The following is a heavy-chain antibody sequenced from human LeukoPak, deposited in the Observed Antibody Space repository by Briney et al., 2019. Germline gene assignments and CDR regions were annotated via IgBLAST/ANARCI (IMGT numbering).Heavy chain of an antibody. CDR2: ISSSGSTI. Sequence: GGSLRLSCAASGFTFSDYYMSWIRQAPGKGLEWVSYISSSGSTIYYADSVKGRFTISRDNAKNSLYLQVNSLRAEDTAVYYCARVYYYYYYMDVWGKGTTVTVSS. J-gene: IGHJ6*03. CDR3: ARVYYYYYYMDV. V-gene: IGHV3-11*04. CDR1: GFTFSDYY.